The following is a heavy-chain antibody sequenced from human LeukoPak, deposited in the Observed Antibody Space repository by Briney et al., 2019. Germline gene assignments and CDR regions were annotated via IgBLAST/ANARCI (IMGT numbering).Heavy chain of an antibody. CDR2: INPSDGST. J-gene: IGHJ3*02. V-gene: IGHV1-46*01. Sequence: ASVKVSCKASGYTFINNWMHWVRQAPGQGFEWMAIINPSDGSTTNSQKFQGRVTMTRDTSTSTVYMELSGLRSEDTALYYCARIRDGYNDAYDIWGQGTMVTVSS. CDR3: ARIRDGYNDAYDI. D-gene: IGHD5-24*01. CDR1: GYTFINNW.